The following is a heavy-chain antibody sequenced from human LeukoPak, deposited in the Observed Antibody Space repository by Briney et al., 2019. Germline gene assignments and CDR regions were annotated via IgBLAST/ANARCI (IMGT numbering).Heavy chain of an antibody. J-gene: IGHJ3*02. D-gene: IGHD5-18*01. CDR2: ISGSGGST. CDR1: GFTFSSYA. V-gene: IGHV3-23*01. Sequence: GGSLRLSCAASGFTFSSYAMSWVRQAPGKGLEWVSAISGSGGSTYYADSVKGRFTISRDNSKNTLYLQMNSLRAEDTAVYYCATPHGYSYGLRMAFDIWGQGTMVTVSS. CDR3: ATPHGYSYGLRMAFDI.